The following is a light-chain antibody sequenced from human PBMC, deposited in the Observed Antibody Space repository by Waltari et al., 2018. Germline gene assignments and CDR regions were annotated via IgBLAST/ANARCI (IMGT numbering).Light chain of an antibody. CDR3: QQYYSYPFT. Sequence: AIRMTQSPSSLSASTGDRVTITCRASPGISSYLAWYQQKPGKAPKLLIYAASTLQSGVPSRFSGSGSGTDFTLTISCLQSEDFATYYCQQYYSYPFTFGGGTKVEIK. V-gene: IGKV1-8*01. CDR2: AAS. CDR1: PGISSY. J-gene: IGKJ4*01.